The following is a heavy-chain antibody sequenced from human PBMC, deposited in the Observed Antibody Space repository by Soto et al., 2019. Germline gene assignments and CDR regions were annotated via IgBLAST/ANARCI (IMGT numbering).Heavy chain of an antibody. CDR1: GGSISSSSYY. J-gene: IGHJ4*02. D-gene: IGHD5-18*01. Sequence: SETLSLTCTVSGGSISSSSYYWGWIRQPPGKGLEWIGSIYYSGSTYYNPSLKSRVTISVDTSKNQFSLKLSSVTAADTAVYYCARQNPIQLDYWGQGTLVTVSS. CDR3: ARQNPIQLDY. V-gene: IGHV4-39*01. CDR2: IYYSGST.